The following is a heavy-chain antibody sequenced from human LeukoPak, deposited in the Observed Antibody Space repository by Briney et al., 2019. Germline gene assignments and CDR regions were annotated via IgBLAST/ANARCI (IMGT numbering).Heavy chain of an antibody. J-gene: IGHJ5*02. V-gene: IGHV4-30-2*03. Sequence: SETLSLTCAVSGGSISSGGYSWSWIRQPPGKGLEWIGYIYHSGSTYYHPPLKSRVTISVDTSKNQFSLKLSSVTAADTAVYYCARHCAWNYGPGINWFNPWGQGTLVTVSS. CDR1: GGSISSGGYS. CDR2: IYHSGST. D-gene: IGHD1-7*01. CDR3: ARHCAWNYGPGINWFNP.